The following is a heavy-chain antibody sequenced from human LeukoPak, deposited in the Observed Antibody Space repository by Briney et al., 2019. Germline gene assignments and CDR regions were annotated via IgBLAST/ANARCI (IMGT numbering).Heavy chain of an antibody. J-gene: IGHJ4*02. CDR2: ISAYNGNT. D-gene: IGHD6-13*01. V-gene: IGHV1-18*01. CDR1: GYTFTSYG. CDR3: ARDTPRIAAAAPDY. Sequence: ASVKVSCKASGYTFTSYGISWVRQAPGQGLECMGWISAYNGNTNYARKLQGRVTMTTDTSTSTAYMELRSLRSDDTAVYYCARDTPRIAAAAPDYWGQGTLVTVSS.